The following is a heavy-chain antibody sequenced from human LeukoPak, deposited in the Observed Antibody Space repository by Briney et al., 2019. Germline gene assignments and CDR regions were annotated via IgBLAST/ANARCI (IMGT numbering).Heavy chain of an antibody. CDR1: GHTLSEIS. CDR2: FDPEDGET. V-gene: IGHV1-24*01. CDR3: AKDKGGPGTTFHDPFDN. Sequence: ASVKVSCKVSGHTLSEISMHWVRQAPGKGLEWMGSFDPEDGETMYAENFQGRFTMTEDTSRDTAYMELSSLRSEDTAVYFCAKDKGGPGTTFHDPFDNWGQGTMVTVSS. D-gene: IGHD1-7*01. J-gene: IGHJ3*02.